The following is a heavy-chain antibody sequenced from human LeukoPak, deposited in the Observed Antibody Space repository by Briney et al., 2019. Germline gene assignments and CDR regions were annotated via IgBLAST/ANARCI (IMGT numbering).Heavy chain of an antibody. Sequence: ASVKVSCKASGYTFTGYYMHWVRQAPGQGLEWMGWINPNSGGTNYAQKLQGRVTMTTDTSTSTAYMELRSLRSDDTAVYYRARDPGMIVVVTGGYYFDYWGQGTLVTVSS. CDR1: GYTFTGYY. CDR2: INPNSGGT. V-gene: IGHV1-2*02. CDR3: ARDPGMIVVVTGGYYFDY. J-gene: IGHJ4*02. D-gene: IGHD3-22*01.